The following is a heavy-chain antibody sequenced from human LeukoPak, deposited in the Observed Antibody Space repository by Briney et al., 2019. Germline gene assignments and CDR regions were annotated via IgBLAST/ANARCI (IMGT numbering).Heavy chain of an antibody. V-gene: IGHV3-64*01. CDR1: GFSFSSYA. Sequence: GRSLSLSCAASGFSFSSYAMQWARQAPGKGLEYVSAVRSDGGSTYYANSVKGRFTISRDNSKNTMYLQMGSLRPEDMAVYYCARGPQGQRRGYFYYYMDVWGKGTTVIVSS. CDR3: ARGPQGQRRGYFYYYMDV. CDR2: VRSDGGST. D-gene: IGHD1-1*01. J-gene: IGHJ6*03.